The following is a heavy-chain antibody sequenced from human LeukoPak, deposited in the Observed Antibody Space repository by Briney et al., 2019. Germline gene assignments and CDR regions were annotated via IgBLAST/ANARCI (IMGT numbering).Heavy chain of an antibody. D-gene: IGHD3-16*01. CDR1: GFSLITSGVG. CDR2: IYWDNDK. CDR3: AHIMITFGGVLRDDAFDV. Sequence: SGPALVNPTQTLTLTCSFSGFSLITSGVGVGWIRQSPGKALEWVAIIYWDNDKRYSPYLNNRLSITKDTSNNQVVLTMTNVDPVDTGTYFCAHIMITFGGVLRDDAFDVWAQGQWSPSLQ. J-gene: IGHJ3*01. V-gene: IGHV2-5*02.